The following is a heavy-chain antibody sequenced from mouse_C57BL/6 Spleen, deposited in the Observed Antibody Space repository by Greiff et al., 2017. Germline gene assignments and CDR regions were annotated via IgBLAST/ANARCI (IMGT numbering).Heavy chain of an antibody. J-gene: IGHJ2*01. D-gene: IGHD1-1*01. CDR3: ARSAYYYGLDY. Sequence: QVQLQQSGAELVKPGASVKISCKASGYAFSSYWMNWVKQRPGKGLEWIGQIYPGDGDTNYNGKFKGKATLTADKSSSTAYMQLSSLTSEDSAVYFCARSAYYYGLDYWGQGTTLTVPT. CDR1: GYAFSSYW. V-gene: IGHV1-80*01. CDR2: IYPGDGDT.